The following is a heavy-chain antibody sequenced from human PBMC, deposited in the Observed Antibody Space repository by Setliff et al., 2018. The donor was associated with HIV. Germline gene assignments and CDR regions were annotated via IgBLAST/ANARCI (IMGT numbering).Heavy chain of an antibody. D-gene: IGHD3-16*01. CDR3: ARSSYYDVNSPFDY. CDR2: IIPILKIA. CDR1: GGTFSRYT. J-gene: IGHJ4*02. Sequence: SVKVSCKASGGTFSRYTVSWVRQAPGQGLEWMGGIIPILKIAKNAQKFQGRVTITADKPTRTACIELSSLRSEDTAVCYCARSSYYDVNSPFDYWGQGTRVTVSS. V-gene: IGHV1-69*10.